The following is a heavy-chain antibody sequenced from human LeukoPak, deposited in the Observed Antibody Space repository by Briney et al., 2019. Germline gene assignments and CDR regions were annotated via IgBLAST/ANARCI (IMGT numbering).Heavy chain of an antibody. J-gene: IGHJ4*02. CDR1: GDSITSSDHY. Sequence: SETLSLTCTLSGDSITSSDHYWVWIRQSPGKGLEWIGYIYYGGSTNYNPSLKSRVTISVDTSKNQFSLKLSSVTAADTAVYYCARVKNGSPRYYFDYWGQGTLVTVSS. CDR3: ARVKNGSPRYYFDY. D-gene: IGHD1-1*01. V-gene: IGHV4-61*08. CDR2: IYYGGST.